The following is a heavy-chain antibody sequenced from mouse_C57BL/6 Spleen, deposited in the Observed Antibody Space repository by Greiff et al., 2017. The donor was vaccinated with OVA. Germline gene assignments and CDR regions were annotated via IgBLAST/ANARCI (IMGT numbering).Heavy chain of an antibody. CDR3: ARNRGDYDGGYFDY. Sequence: VQLKESGPGLVAPSQSLSITCTVSGFSLTSYAISWVRQPPGKGLEWLGVIWTGGGTNYNSALKSRLSISKDNAKSQVFLKMNSLQTDDTARYYCARNRGDYDGGYFDYWGQGTTLTVSS. D-gene: IGHD2-4*01. J-gene: IGHJ2*01. V-gene: IGHV2-9-1*01. CDR2: IWTGGGT. CDR1: GFSLTSYA.